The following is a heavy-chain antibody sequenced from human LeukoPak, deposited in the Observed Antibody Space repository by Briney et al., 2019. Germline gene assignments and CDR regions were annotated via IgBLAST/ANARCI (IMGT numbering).Heavy chain of an antibody. Sequence: GGSLRLSCAASGFTFSSYRMHWVRQAPGKGLVWVSHINSDGSSTIYADSVKGRFTISRDNAKNTLYLQMNSLRAEDTALYYCARGDGLSYFYGMDVWGQGTTVTVSS. J-gene: IGHJ6*02. CDR1: GFTFSSYR. CDR3: ARGDGLSYFYGMDV. V-gene: IGHV3-74*01. D-gene: IGHD3-16*01. CDR2: INSDGSST.